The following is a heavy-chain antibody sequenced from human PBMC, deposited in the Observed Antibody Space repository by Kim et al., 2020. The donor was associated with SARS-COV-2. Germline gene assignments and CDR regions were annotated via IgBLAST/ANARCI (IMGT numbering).Heavy chain of an antibody. J-gene: IGHJ6*02. V-gene: IGHV4-59*13. D-gene: IGHD6-19*01. CDR2: IYYSGST. CDR1: GGSISSYY. Sequence: SETLSLTCTVSGGSISSYYWSWIRQPPGKGLEWIGYIYYSGSTNYNPSLKSRVTISVDTSKNQFSLKLSSVTAADTAVYYCARPLVVAGDYGMDVWGQGTTVTVSS. CDR3: ARPLVVAGDYGMDV.